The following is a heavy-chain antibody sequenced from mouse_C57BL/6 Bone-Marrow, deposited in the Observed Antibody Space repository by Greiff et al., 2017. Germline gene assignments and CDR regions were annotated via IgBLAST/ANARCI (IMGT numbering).Heavy chain of an antibody. CDR1: GYTFTSYW. D-gene: IGHD2-2*01. J-gene: IGHJ4*01. Sequence: QVQLQQPGAELVRPGTSVKLSCKASGYTFTSYWMHWVKQRPGQGLEWIGVIDPSDSYTNYNQKFKGKATLTVDTSSSTAYMQLSSLTSEDSAVYYCARWVYYGYLYALDYWGQGTSVTVSS. CDR2: IDPSDSYT. CDR3: ARWVYYGYLYALDY. V-gene: IGHV1-59*01.